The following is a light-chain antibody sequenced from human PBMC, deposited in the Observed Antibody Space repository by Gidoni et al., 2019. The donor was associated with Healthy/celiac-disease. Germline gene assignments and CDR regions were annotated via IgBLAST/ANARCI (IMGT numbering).Light chain of an antibody. J-gene: IGLJ2*01. CDR2: EVS. V-gene: IGLV2-23*02. Sequence: QSALTQPASVSGSPGQSLTLPCTGTSSDVGSYNLVSWYQQHPGKAPKLMIYEVSKRPSGVSNRFSGSKSGNTASLTISGLQAEDEADYYCCSYAGSSTFVVFGGGTKLTVL. CDR3: CSYAGSSTFVV. CDR1: SSDVGSYNL.